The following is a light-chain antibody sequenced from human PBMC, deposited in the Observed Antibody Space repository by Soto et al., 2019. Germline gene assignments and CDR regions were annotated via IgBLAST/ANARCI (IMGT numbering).Light chain of an antibody. CDR3: QQYSSYSPIT. CDR1: QSINNW. CDR2: KAS. Sequence: DIQMTQSPSTLSASVGDRLTITCLASQSINNWLAWYQKKPGRAPKLLIYKASVLETVAPSRFSGTGSGTEFTLTINGLQPDDFAPYDCQQYSSYSPITFGQGTRLEI. V-gene: IGKV1-5*03. J-gene: IGKJ5*01.